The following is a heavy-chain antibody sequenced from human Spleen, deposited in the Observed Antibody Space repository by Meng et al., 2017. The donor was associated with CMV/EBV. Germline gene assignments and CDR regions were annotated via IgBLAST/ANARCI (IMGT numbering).Heavy chain of an antibody. D-gene: IGHD2-2*01. CDR2: ISSSSSYI. J-gene: IGHJ5*01. Sequence: GESLKISCAASGFTFSSYSMNWVRQAPGKGLEWVSSISSSSSYIYYADSVKGRFTISRDNAKNTLSLQMNSLGAEDTAMYYCARAAVFEKIVVVPTAIGSWGRGTLVTVSS. CDR1: GFTFSSYS. CDR3: ARAAVFEKIVVVPTAIGS. V-gene: IGHV3-21*04.